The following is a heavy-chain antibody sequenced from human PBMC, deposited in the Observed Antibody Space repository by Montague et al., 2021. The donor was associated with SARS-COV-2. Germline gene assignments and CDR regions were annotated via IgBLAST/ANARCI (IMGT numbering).Heavy chain of an antibody. CDR3: ARLKSFDWLLIPKVGYYCMDV. CDR2: IYYSGST. D-gene: IGHD3-9*01. V-gene: IGHV4-59*08. Sequence: SETLSLTCTVSGGSISSYYWSWIRQPPGKGLEWIGYIYYSGSTNXNPSLKSRVTISVDTSKNQFSLKLSSVTAADTAVYYCARLKSFDWLLIPKVGYYCMDVWGQGTTVTVSS. CDR1: GGSISSYY. J-gene: IGHJ6*02.